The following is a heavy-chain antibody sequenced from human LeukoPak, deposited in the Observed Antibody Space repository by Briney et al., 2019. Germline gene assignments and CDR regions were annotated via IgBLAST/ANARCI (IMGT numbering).Heavy chain of an antibody. Sequence: PGGSLRLSCGASGFTFINAWMAWVRQAPGKGLEWVGRIKAKAHGGTTDYAAPGRGIFTISRDDSKNSLYLKMNSLKTEDTAVYHCTTDGVGIEGATFDYWGQGTLVTVSS. V-gene: IGHV3-15*01. CDR1: GFTFINAW. J-gene: IGHJ4*02. CDR3: TTDGVGIEGATFDY. CDR2: IKAKAHGGTT. D-gene: IGHD1-26*01.